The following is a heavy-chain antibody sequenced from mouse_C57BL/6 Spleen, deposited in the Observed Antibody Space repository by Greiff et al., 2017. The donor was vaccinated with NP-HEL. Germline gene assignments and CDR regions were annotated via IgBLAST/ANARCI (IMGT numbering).Heavy chain of an antibody. Sequence: VQLQQSGPELVKPGASVKISCKASGYTFTDYYMNWVKQSHGKSLEWIGDINPNNGGTSYNQKFKGKATLTVDKSSSTAYMELRSLTSEDSAVYYCARGPYSNYEDAMDYWGQGTSVTVSS. CDR3: ARGPYSNYEDAMDY. V-gene: IGHV1-26*01. D-gene: IGHD2-5*01. J-gene: IGHJ4*01. CDR2: INPNNGGT. CDR1: GYTFTDYY.